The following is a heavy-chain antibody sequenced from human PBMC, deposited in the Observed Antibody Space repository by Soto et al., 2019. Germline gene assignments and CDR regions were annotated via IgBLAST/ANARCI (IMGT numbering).Heavy chain of an antibody. CDR1: ADSISSSKYY. J-gene: IGHJ4*02. CDR2: IFYTGST. D-gene: IGHD3-22*01. CDR3: ARRPSSGYAYYFDY. V-gene: IGHV4-39*01. Sequence: SETLSRTCSVSADSISSSKYYWGWIRQPPGKGLEWLAYIFYTGSTYKNPSLKSRVTISADSSKNQFSVNLTSVTATDTAVYCCARRPSSGYAYYFDYWGQGILVTVSS.